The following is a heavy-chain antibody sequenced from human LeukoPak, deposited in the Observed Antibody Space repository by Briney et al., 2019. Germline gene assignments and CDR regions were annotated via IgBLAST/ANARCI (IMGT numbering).Heavy chain of an antibody. J-gene: IGHJ4*02. Sequence: PSETLSLTCAVYGGSFSGYYWSWIRQPPGKGLEWIGEIYHGGSTNYNPSLKSRIAMSVDRSRNQFSLQLSSVTAADTAVYYCAKGEDYGSGTVHFASWGQGTLVTVSS. CDR3: AKGEDYGSGTVHFAS. V-gene: IGHV4-34*01. CDR2: IYHGGST. CDR1: GGSFSGYY. D-gene: IGHD3-10*01.